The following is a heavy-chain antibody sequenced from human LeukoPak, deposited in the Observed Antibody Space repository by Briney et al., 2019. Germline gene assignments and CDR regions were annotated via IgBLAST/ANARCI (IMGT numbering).Heavy chain of an antibody. CDR3: ARDPSSGGIAARFDY. CDR2: INPSGGST. Sequence: ASVKVPCKASGYTFPSYYMHWVLQAPGQGLEWMGIINPSGGSTSYAQKFQGRATMTRDTSTSTVYMELSSLRSEDTAVYYCARDPSSGGIAARFDYWGQGTLVTVSS. J-gene: IGHJ4*02. D-gene: IGHD6-6*01. CDR1: GYTFPSYY. V-gene: IGHV1-46*01.